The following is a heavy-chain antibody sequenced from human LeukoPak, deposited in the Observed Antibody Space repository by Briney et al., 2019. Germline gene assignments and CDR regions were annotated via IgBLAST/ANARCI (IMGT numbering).Heavy chain of an antibody. CDR2: NSTYNGNT. CDR1: GYTLTSYG. J-gene: IGHJ4*02. CDR3: ATSSLAVAGSVFDY. Sequence: GASVNLSCKASGYTLTSYGIIWVRQAPGQGLECMGRNSTYNGNTHYAQKLQSRVTMTTETSTSTAYMVLRSLRSDDTAVYYCATSSLAVAGSVFDYWGQGTLVTVSS. V-gene: IGHV1-18*01. D-gene: IGHD6-19*01.